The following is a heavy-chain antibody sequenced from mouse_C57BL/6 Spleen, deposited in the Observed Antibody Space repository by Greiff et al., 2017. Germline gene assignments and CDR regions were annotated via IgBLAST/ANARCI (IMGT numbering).Heavy chain of an antibody. CDR3: ARGGGRGYFDV. CDR2: IDPSDSYT. Sequence: VQLQQPGAELVMPGASVKLSCKASGYTFTSYWMHWVKQRPGQGLEWIGEIDPSDSYTNYNQKLKCKSTLTVDKSSSTAYMQLSSLTSEDSAVYYCARGGGRGYFDVWGTGTTVTVSS. V-gene: IGHV1-69*01. D-gene: IGHD1-1*01. CDR1: GYTFTSYW. J-gene: IGHJ1*03.